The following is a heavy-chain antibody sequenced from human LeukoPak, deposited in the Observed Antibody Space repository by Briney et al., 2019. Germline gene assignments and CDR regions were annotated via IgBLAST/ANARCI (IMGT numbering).Heavy chain of an antibody. CDR1: GGSISSSSYY. J-gene: IGHJ6*02. D-gene: IGHD1-26*01. CDR3: AKLPTDYYYYYGMDV. Sequence: PSETLSLTCTVSGGSISSSSYYWGWIRQPPGKGLEWIGSIYYSGSTYYNPSLKSRVTISVDTSKSQFSLKLSSVTAADTAVYYCAKLPTDYYYYYGMDVWGQGTTVTVSS. CDR2: IYYSGST. V-gene: IGHV4-39*01.